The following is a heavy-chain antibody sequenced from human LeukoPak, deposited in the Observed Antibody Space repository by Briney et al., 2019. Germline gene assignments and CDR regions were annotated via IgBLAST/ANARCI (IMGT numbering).Heavy chain of an antibody. D-gene: IGHD2-8*01. J-gene: IGHJ4*02. V-gene: IGHV3-23*01. Sequence: GGSLRLSCAASGFTFSSYAMTWVRQAPGKGLEWVSAISDTGGSTYDVDSVKGRFTISRDNSKNTLYLQMNSLRAEDTAVYYCAKDTSIGRYCTNGVCSPFDYWGQGTLVTVSS. CDR2: ISDTGGST. CDR3: AKDTSIGRYCTNGVCSPFDY. CDR1: GFTFSSYA.